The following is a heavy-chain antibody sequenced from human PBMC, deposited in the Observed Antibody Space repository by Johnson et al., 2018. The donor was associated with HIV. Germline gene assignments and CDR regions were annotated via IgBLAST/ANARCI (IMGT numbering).Heavy chain of an antibody. CDR3: AKGLTLRGSYYDAFDI. CDR2: IRYDGSNK. D-gene: IGHD1-26*01. CDR1: GFTFSSYG. J-gene: IGHJ3*02. V-gene: IGHV3-30*02. Sequence: LVESGGGVVQPGGSLRLSCAASGFTFSSYGMHWVRQAPGKGLEWVAFIRYDGSNKYYADSVKGRFTISRDNSKNTLYLQMNSLRAEDTAVYYCAKGLTLRGSYYDAFDIWGQGTMVTVSS.